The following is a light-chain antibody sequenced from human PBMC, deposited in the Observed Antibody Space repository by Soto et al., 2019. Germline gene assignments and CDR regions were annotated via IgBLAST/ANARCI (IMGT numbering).Light chain of an antibody. V-gene: IGKV1-5*03. Sequence: DIQMTQSPSTLSASVGDRVTITCRASQSIDSWLAWYQQKPGKTPNLLIYEASSLESGVPSRFSGSGSGTEFTIPIRSLQADDFATFYRQQYSSYSAGTFGQGTKVEIK. CDR2: EAS. CDR1: QSIDSW. J-gene: IGKJ1*01. CDR3: QQYSSYSAGT.